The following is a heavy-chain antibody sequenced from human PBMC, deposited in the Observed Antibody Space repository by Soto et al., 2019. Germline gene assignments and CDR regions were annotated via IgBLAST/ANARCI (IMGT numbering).Heavy chain of an antibody. CDR1: GDPISDTRFY. Sequence: PSETLSLTCSILGDPISDTRFYWGWVRQSPEKGLEWIGSISHDGHAYYNPSLKSRVTISVDTSKNQFSLNLNSVTAADTAVYYCARGQRRGGSSGWSLWGQGTLVTVSS. V-gene: IGHV4-39*07. CDR3: ARGQRRGGSSGWSL. J-gene: IGHJ4*02. D-gene: IGHD6-19*01. CDR2: ISHDGHA.